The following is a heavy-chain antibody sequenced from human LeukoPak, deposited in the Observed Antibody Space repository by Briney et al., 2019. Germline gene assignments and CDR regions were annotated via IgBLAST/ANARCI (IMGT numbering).Heavy chain of an antibody. D-gene: IGHD6-19*01. CDR2: ISSSSSYI. Sequence: GGSLRLSCAASGFTFSSYSMNWVRQAPGKGLEWVSSISSSSSYIYYADSVKGRFTISRDNAKNSLYLQMNSLRAEDTAVYYCARDRPSIAVADPTWSDPWGQGTLVTVSS. J-gene: IGHJ5*02. CDR3: ARDRPSIAVADPTWSDP. V-gene: IGHV3-21*01. CDR1: GFTFSSYS.